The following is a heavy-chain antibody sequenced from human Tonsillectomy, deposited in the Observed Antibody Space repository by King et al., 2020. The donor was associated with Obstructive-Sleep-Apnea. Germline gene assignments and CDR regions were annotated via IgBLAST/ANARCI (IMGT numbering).Heavy chain of an antibody. J-gene: IGHJ4*02. V-gene: IGHV1-18*04. CDR3: AGQKGIAAAGPAQS. D-gene: IGHD6-13*01. CDR2: ISAYNGNT. Sequence: VQLVESGAEVKKPGASVKVSCKASGYTFTNYGISWVRQAPGQGLEWMGWISAYNGNTNYAQKLQGRVTMTTDTSTSTAHMELRSLRSDDTAVYYCAGQKGIAAAGPAQSWGQGTLVTVSS. CDR1: GYTFTNYG.